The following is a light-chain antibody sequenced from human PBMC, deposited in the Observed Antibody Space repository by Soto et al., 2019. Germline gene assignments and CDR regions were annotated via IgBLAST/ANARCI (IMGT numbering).Light chain of an antibody. J-gene: IGKJ1*01. Sequence: EIVVTQSPATLSVSPGERATLSCRASQSVSSNLAWYQQKPGQAPRLLIYDSFTRATGIPARFSGSGSGTEFTLTISSLQPDDFATYYCQQYNTYSWTFGQGTKVDIK. CDR3: QQYNTYSWT. V-gene: IGKV3-15*01. CDR1: QSVSSN. CDR2: DSF.